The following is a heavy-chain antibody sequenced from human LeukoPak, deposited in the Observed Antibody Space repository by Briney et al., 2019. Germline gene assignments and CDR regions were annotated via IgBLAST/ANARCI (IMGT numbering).Heavy chain of an antibody. CDR3: ARDDEVIADY. Sequence: ARSLRLSCAASGYTFSSYAMHWVRQAPGKGLEWVAVISYDGSNKYYADSVKGRFTISRDNSKNTLYLQMNSLRAEDTAVYYCARDDEVIADYWGQGTLVTVSS. J-gene: IGHJ4*02. CDR2: ISYDGSNK. D-gene: IGHD3-16*02. V-gene: IGHV3-30-3*01. CDR1: GYTFSSYA.